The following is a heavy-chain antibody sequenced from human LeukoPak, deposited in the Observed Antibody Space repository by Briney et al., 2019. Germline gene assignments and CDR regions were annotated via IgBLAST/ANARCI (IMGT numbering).Heavy chain of an antibody. J-gene: IGHJ2*01. CDR1: EFTLSSYS. Sequence: GRSLRLSCSASEFTLSSYSTHWVRQAPGRGLEWAAVLSSVGGQQYYADSVKGRFTISADTSKNTLYLQMDSLRVEDTALYYCARALAGAPFDLWGRGTVVAVSS. D-gene: IGHD3-10*01. CDR2: LSSVGGQQ. CDR3: ARALAGAPFDL. V-gene: IGHV3-30*04.